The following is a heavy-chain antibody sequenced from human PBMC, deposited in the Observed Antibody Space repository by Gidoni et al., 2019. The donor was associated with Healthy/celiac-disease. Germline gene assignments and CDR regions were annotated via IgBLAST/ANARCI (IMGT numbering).Heavy chain of an antibody. V-gene: IGHV3-74*01. Sequence: EVQLVASGGGLVQPGGSLRLSCAASGFTFSSYWIPWVRQAPGKGLVWVPLIKSDGSSTSYEDSVKGRFTISRDNAKNTLYLKMNSLRAEDTAVYYCARDEEGATDYWGQGTLVTVSS. CDR3: ARDEEGATDY. D-gene: IGHD1-26*01. J-gene: IGHJ4*02. CDR2: IKSDGSST. CDR1: GFTFSSYW.